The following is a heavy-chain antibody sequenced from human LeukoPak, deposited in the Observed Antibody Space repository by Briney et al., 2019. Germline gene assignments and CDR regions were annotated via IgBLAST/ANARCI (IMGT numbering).Heavy chain of an antibody. J-gene: IGHJ5*02. CDR3: ARDIAAAGTGRNWFDP. D-gene: IGHD6-13*01. Sequence: SETLSLTCTVSGYSISSGYYWGWIRQPPGKGLEWIGSIYHSGSTYYNPSLKSRVTTSVDTSKNQFSLKLSSVTAADTAVYYCARDIAAAGTGRNWFDPWGQGTLVTVSS. CDR1: GYSISSGYY. CDR2: IYHSGST. V-gene: IGHV4-38-2*02.